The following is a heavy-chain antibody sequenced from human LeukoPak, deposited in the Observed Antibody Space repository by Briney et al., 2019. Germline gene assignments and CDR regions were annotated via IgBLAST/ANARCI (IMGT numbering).Heavy chain of an antibody. CDR1: GFTFSSYA. V-gene: IGHV3-33*08. Sequence: GGSLRLSCAASGFTFSSYAMSWVRQAPGKGLEWVAVIWYDGSNKYYADSVKGRFTISRDNSKNTLYLQMNSLRAEDTAVYYCARSPQYHNWFDPWGQGTLVTVSS. D-gene: IGHD4-11*01. CDR2: IWYDGSNK. J-gene: IGHJ5*02. CDR3: ARSPQYHNWFDP.